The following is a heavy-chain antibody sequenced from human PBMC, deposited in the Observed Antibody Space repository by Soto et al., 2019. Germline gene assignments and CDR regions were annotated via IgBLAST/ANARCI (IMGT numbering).Heavy chain of an antibody. J-gene: IGHJ6*02. V-gene: IGHV4-34*01. CDR2: ISHSGAT. CDR1: GGSFTDHY. Sequence: QVQLQQWGAGLLKPSETLSLTCAVYGGSFTDHYWTWIRQPPGKGLEWIGEISHSGATNYNPSLKVRVTISEDTSKNQVSLKVTSVTAADTAVFYCARGNHYYGMDVWGQGTTVIVSS. CDR3: ARGNHYYGMDV.